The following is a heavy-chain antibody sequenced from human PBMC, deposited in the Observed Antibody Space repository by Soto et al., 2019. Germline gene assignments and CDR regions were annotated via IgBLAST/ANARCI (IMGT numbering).Heavy chain of an antibody. CDR3: ARHNSYAIDY. Sequence: SETLSLTCTVSGTSISSYYWSWIRQPPGKGLEWIANIHYSGTTNYNPSLASRVTLSVDTSKNQFSLKMTSVTAADRAMYFCARHNSYAIDYWGRGTLVTVSS. J-gene: IGHJ4*02. V-gene: IGHV4-59*01. CDR2: IHYSGTT. D-gene: IGHD2-8*01. CDR1: GTSISSYY.